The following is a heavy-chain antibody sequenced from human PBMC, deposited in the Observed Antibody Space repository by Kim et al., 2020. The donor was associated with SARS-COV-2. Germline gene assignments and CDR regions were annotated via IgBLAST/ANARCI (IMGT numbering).Heavy chain of an antibody. J-gene: IGHJ4*02. V-gene: IGHV3-7*01. Sequence: GGFLRLSCAASGLTFSSYWMSWVRQAPGKGLEWVAHIKQDGSDKYYVDSVKGRFTISRDNAKNSLYLQMNSLRVEETAVYHCARGLRYTYEDTGSLDYWGQGNLVTVSS. CDR2: IKQDGSDK. D-gene: IGHD5-18*01. CDR3: ARGLRYTYEDTGSLDY. CDR1: GLTFSSYW.